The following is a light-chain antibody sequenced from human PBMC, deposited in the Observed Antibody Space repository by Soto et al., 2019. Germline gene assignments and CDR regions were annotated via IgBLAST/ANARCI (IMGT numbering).Light chain of an antibody. CDR2: GNT. V-gene: IGLV2-23*01. J-gene: IGLJ1*01. CDR3: CSYATSSFV. Sequence: QSVLTQPASVSVSPGQSITISCTGTSSDVGGYNLVSWYQQHPGKAPKLIIFGNTERPSGVSHRFSGSKSGNTASLTISGVQVEDEADYRCCSYATSSFVFGTGTKVTVL. CDR1: SSDVGGYNL.